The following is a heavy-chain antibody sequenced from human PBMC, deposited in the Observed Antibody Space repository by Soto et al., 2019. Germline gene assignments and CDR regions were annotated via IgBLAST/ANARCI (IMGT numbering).Heavy chain of an antibody. V-gene: IGHV3-9*01. Sequence: EVQLVESGGGLVQPGRSLRLSCAASGFTFDDYAMHWVRQAPGKGLEWVSGISWNSGSIGYADSVKGRFTISRDNAKNCLYLQMNSLRAEDTALYYCAKDRVATITGVDYWGQGTLVTVSS. CDR2: ISWNSGSI. CDR3: AKDRVATITGVDY. J-gene: IGHJ4*02. CDR1: GFTFDDYA. D-gene: IGHD5-12*01.